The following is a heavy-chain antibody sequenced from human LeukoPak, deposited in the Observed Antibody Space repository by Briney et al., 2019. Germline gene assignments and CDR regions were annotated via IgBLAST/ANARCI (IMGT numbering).Heavy chain of an antibody. CDR2: INHSGST. J-gene: IGHJ5*02. D-gene: IGHD3-10*01. Sequence: SETLSLTCAVYGGSFSGYYWSWIRQPPGKGLEWIGGINHSGSTNYNPSLKSRVTISVDTSKNQFSLKLSSVTAADTAVYYCARRRITMVRGGNWFDPWGQGTLVTVSS. CDR1: GGSFSGYY. V-gene: IGHV4-34*01. CDR3: ARRRITMVRGGNWFDP.